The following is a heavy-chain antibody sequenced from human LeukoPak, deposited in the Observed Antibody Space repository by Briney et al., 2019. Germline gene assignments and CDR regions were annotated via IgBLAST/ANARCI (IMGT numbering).Heavy chain of an antibody. V-gene: IGHV3-20*04. J-gene: IGHJ3*02. CDR3: ARGAVAGTRSAFDI. CDR2: INWNGGST. Sequence: GGSLRLSCAASGXTFDDYGMSWVRQAPGKGLEWVSGINWNGGSTGYADSVKGRFTISRDNAKNSLYLQMNSLRAEDTALYYRARGAVAGTRSAFDIWGQGTMVTVSS. CDR1: GXTFDDYG. D-gene: IGHD6-19*01.